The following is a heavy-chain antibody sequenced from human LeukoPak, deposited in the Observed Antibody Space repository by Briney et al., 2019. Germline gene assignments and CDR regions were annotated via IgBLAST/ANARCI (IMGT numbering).Heavy chain of an antibody. CDR1: GFSVSSSG. D-gene: IGHD6-19*01. V-gene: IGHV3-23*01. CDR3: AQGYLSGWYPH. CDR2: ISVDGETA. J-gene: IGHJ4*02. Sequence: GGSLRLSCTVSGFSVSSSGMSWVRQAPGKRLELISAISVDGETALYADSVKGRFIISRDNSKNTLYLQMNSLRAEDTAVYYCAQGYLSGWYPHWGQGSLVSVSS.